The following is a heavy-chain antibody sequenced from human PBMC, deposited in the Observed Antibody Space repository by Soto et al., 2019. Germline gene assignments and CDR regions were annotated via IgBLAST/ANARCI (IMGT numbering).Heavy chain of an antibody. CDR3: ARADVDWLLGRGALGYYYYYMDV. V-gene: IGHV4-59*08. D-gene: IGHD3-9*01. Sequence: QVQLQESGPGLVKPSETLSLTCTVSGGSISSYYWSWIRQPPGKGLEWIGYIYYSGSTNYNPSLKSRVTIAVDTSKNHFSLKLSSVTAADTAVYYCARADVDWLLGRGALGYYYYYMDVWGKGTTVTVSS. CDR2: IYYSGST. CDR1: GGSISSYY. J-gene: IGHJ6*03.